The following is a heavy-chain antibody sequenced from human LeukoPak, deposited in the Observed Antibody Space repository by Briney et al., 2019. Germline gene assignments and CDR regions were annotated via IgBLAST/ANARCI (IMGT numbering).Heavy chain of an antibody. CDR3: ARQQGGGYWYFDL. CDR2: IYYSGST. V-gene: IGHV4-39*01. J-gene: IGHJ2*01. CDR1: GGSISSPSYW. Sequence: SETLSLTCTVSGGSISSPSYWWGWTRQPPGKGLEWIGSIYYSGSTYYNPSLKSRVTISVDTSKNHFSLTLSSVTAADTAVYYCARQQGGGYWYFDLWGRGTLVTVSS.